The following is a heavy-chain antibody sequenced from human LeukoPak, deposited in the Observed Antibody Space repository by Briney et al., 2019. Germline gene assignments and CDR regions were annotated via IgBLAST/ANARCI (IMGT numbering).Heavy chain of an antibody. Sequence: GGSLRLSCAASGFTFSSYAMSWVRQAPGKGLEWVSAVSGSGGSTYYADSVKGRFTISRGNSKSTLYLQMNSLRAEDTAVYYCAKDPAAMYYDFWSGSSGGAFDIWGQGTMVTVSS. CDR3: AKDPAAMYYDFWSGSSGGAFDI. V-gene: IGHV3-23*01. CDR1: GFTFSSYA. J-gene: IGHJ3*02. D-gene: IGHD3-3*01. CDR2: VSGSGGST.